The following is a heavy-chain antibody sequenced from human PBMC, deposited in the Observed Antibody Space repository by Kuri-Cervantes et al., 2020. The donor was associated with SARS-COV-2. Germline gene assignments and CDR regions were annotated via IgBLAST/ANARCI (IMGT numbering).Heavy chain of an antibody. D-gene: IGHD5-18*01. CDR3: AKDYGYSYGTLVFDY. CDR1: GFTFSSYA. CDR2: ISYDGSNK. Sequence: GGSLRLSCAASGFTFSSYAMHWVRQAPGKGLEWVAVISYDGSNKYYADSVKGRFTISRDNAKNSLYLQVNSLRAEDTALYYCAKDYGYSYGTLVFDYWGQGTLVTVSS. V-gene: IGHV3-30-3*01. J-gene: IGHJ4*02.